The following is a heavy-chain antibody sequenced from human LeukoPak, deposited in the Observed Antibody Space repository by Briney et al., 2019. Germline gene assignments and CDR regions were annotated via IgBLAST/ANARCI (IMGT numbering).Heavy chain of an antibody. V-gene: IGHV3-7*04. CDR2: IKQDGSEK. CDR1: GFTFSSYW. J-gene: IGHJ6*02. D-gene: IGHD2-2*01. Sequence: GGSLRLSCAASGFTFSSYWMSWVRQTPGKGLEWVANIKQDGSEKYYVDSVKGRFIISRDNPKNSLYLQMNSLRDDDTAVYYCARIFRYQLVDYYALDVWGQGTTVTVSS. CDR3: ARIFRYQLVDYYALDV.